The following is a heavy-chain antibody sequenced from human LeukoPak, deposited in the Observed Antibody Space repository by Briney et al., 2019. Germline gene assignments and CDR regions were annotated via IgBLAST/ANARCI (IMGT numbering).Heavy chain of an antibody. CDR1: GFTFSSSA. V-gene: IGHV3-30-3*01. CDR3: ARDQTITMIVVYYYGMDV. CDR2: ISYDGSNK. J-gene: IGHJ6*02. Sequence: GGSLRLSCAASGFTFSSSAMHWVRQAPGKGLEWVAVISYDGSNKYYADSVKGRFTISRDNSRNTLYLQMNSLRSDDTAVYYCARDQTITMIVVYYYGMDVWGQGTTVTVSS. D-gene: IGHD3-22*01.